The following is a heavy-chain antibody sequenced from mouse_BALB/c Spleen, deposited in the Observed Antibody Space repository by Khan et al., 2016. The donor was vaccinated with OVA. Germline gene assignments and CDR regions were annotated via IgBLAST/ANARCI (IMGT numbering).Heavy chain of an antibody. Sequence: QVQLKQSGAELAKPGASVKMSCKASGYTFTSYWMHWIKQRPGPGLEWIGYINPTSGYTDYNQKFKDKATLTADKSSSTAYMQLSSLTSDDSAVYYCARDRIDYWGQGTALTVSS. CDR3: ARDRIDY. V-gene: IGHV1-7*01. CDR2: INPTSGYT. J-gene: IGHJ2*01. CDR1: GYTFTSYW.